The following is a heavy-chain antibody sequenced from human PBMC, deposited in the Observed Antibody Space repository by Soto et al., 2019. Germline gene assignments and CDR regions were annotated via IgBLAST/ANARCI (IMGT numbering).Heavy chain of an antibody. CDR2: ISGSGGST. CDR1: GFTFSSYA. Sequence: GGSLRLSCAASGFTFSSYAMSWVRQAPGKGLEWVSAISGSGGSTYYADSVKGRFTISRDNSKNTLYLQMNSLRAEDTAVYYCAKDLLSDWNKIYYYYYMDVWGKGTTVTVSS. CDR3: AKDLLSDWNKIYYYYYMDV. D-gene: IGHD1-1*01. V-gene: IGHV3-23*01. J-gene: IGHJ6*03.